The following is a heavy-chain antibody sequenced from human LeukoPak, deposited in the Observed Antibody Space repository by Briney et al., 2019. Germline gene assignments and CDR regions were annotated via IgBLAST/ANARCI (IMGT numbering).Heavy chain of an antibody. CDR3: ARDRTGDNWFDP. CDR1: GGSIRSYY. Sequence: SETLSLTCTVSGGSIRSYYWSWIRQPAGKRLEWIGRISTSGSTNYNPSPKSRVTMSVDTSKNQFSLKLSSVTAADTAVYYCARDRTGDNWFDPWGQGTLVTVSS. CDR2: ISTSGST. J-gene: IGHJ5*02. V-gene: IGHV4-4*07. D-gene: IGHD3/OR15-3a*01.